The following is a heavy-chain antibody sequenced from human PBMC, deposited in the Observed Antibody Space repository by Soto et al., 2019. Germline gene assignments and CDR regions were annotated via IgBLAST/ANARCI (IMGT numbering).Heavy chain of an antibody. CDR2: ISGSGGST. Sequence: EVQLLESGGGLVQPGGSLRLPFQASGFTFSTYALSWFRQAPGRGLDWVSGISGSGGSTYHADSVKGRFIITRDNFENTLYLQMNNLRAEDTAVYYCAKEDVVVVAAGHYYGMDVWGQGTTVTVSS. V-gene: IGHV3-23*01. D-gene: IGHD2-15*01. J-gene: IGHJ6*02. CDR3: AKEDVVVVAAGHYYGMDV. CDR1: GFTFSTYA.